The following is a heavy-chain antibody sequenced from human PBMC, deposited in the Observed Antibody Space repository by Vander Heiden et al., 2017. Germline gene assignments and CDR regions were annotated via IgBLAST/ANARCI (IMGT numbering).Heavy chain of an antibody. D-gene: IGHD6-19*01. Sequence: EVQLLESGGGLVQPGGSLRLSCAASGFSFSSEAMSGVRQAPGKGLEWVSAISGSGGSTYYADSVKGRFTISRDNSKNTLYLQMNSLRAEDTAVYYCAKLYSSGWYGVDYWGQGTLVTVSS. CDR2: ISGSGGST. CDR3: AKLYSSGWYGVDY. J-gene: IGHJ4*02. CDR1: GFSFSSEA. V-gene: IGHV3-23*01.